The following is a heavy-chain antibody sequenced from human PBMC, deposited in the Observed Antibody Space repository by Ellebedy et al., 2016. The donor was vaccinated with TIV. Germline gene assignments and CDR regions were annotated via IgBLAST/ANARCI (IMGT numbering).Heavy chain of an antibody. V-gene: IGHV4-31*03. CDR2: ISNTGKT. Sequence: LRLXXSVSGDSVTSGSYYWTWIRQRPGRGLEWIGYISNTGKTYYNSSLKSRVDISLDTSENQFSLKLSSMTAADAAVYYCAREWQLLPYSVLNVWGQGTVVTVSS. J-gene: IGHJ3*01. D-gene: IGHD5-24*01. CDR1: GDSVTSGSYY. CDR3: AREWQLLPYSVLNV.